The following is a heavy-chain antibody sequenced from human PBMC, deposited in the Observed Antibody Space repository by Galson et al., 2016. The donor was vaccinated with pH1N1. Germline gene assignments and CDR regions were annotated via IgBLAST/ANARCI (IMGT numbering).Heavy chain of an antibody. CDR1: GYTFTSYA. J-gene: IGHJ4*02. CDR3: ASPRPLLRYFDWLLPGGLDY. D-gene: IGHD3-9*01. Sequence: SVKVSCKASGYTFTSYAMNWVRQAPGQGLEWMGWINTNTGNTTYAQGFTGRFVFSLDTSDSTTYLHISSLKAEDTAVYYCASPRPLLRYFDWLLPGGLDYWCQGTLVTVSS. CDR2: INTNTGNT. V-gene: IGHV7-4-1*02.